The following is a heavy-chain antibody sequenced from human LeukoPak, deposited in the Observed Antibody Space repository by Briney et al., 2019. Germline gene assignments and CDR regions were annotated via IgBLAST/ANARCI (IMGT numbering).Heavy chain of an antibody. CDR1: GYTFNSYY. Sequence: ASVKVSCKASGYTFNSYYMHWVRQAPGQGLEWMGIINPSRGSTTYAQKFQGRVTLTRDTSTSTVFMELSSLRSEDTAVYYCARVGIPKELLDYGDYFDYWGQGTLVTVSS. J-gene: IGHJ4*02. CDR2: INPSRGST. D-gene: IGHD1-26*01. V-gene: IGHV1-46*02. CDR3: ARVGIPKELLDYGDYFDY.